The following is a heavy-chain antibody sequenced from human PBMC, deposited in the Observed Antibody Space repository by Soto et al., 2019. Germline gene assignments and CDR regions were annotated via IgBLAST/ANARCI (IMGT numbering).Heavy chain of an antibody. D-gene: IGHD2-2*01. V-gene: IGHV3-23*01. CDR2: ISGSGGHT. CDR1: GFVFSNYA. J-gene: IGHJ4*02. CDR3: AKSPNCTNTSCYRTFYEY. Sequence: PGRSLRLSCAASGFVFSNYAMTWVRQAPGKGLEWVSAISGSGGHTYHADSVKGRFTISRDNSNNTLYLQMNSLRAEDTAIYYCAKSPNCTNTSCYRTFYEYWGQGALVTVSS.